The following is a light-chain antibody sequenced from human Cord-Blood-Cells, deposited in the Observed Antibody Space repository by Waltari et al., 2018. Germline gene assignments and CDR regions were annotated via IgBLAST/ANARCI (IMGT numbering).Light chain of an antibody. CDR1: QSVLYSSNNKNY. V-gene: IGKV4-1*01. CDR2: WAS. CDR3: QQYDSTPVT. Sequence: IVMTPTPDSLAVSLGESATINCKSSQSVLYSSNNKNYLAWYQQKPGQPPKLLIYWASTRESGVPDRFSGSGSGTDFTLTISRLEAEDVAVYFCQQYDSTPVTFGPGTKVDIK. J-gene: IGKJ3*01.